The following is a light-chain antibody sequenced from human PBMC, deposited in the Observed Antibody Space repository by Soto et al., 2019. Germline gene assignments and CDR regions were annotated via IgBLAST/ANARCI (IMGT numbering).Light chain of an antibody. CDR2: GAS. J-gene: IGKJ4*01. CDR1: QSVSSSY. V-gene: IGKV3-20*01. CDR3: QQHGSSPLT. Sequence: EIVLTQSPGTLSLSPGERATLSCRASQSVSSSYLAWYQQKPGQAPRLLIYGASSRPTGIPDRFSGSGSGTEFTLTISRLQPEDFAVYYCQQHGSSPLTFGRGTKVEIK.